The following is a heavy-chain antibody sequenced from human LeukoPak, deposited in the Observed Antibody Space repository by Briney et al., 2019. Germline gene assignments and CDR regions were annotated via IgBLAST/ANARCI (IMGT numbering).Heavy chain of an antibody. CDR3: ARQERWERPMFFDY. CDR1: GGSISSGSYY. J-gene: IGHJ4*02. Sequence: SETLSLTCTVPGGSISSGSYYWSWIRQPAGKGLEWIGRIYTSGSTNYNPSLKSRVTISVDTSKNQFSLKLSSVTAADTAVYYCARQERWERPMFFDYWGQGTLVTVSS. CDR2: IYTSGST. V-gene: IGHV4-61*02. D-gene: IGHD1-26*01.